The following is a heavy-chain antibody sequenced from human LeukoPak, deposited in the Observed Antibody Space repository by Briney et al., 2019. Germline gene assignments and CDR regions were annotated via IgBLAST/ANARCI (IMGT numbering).Heavy chain of an antibody. CDR3: ARDGGGRYCSGGSCWWGVDY. J-gene: IGHJ4*02. D-gene: IGHD2-15*01. CDR2: ISSNGGST. V-gene: IGHV3-64*01. Sequence: PGGSLRLSCAASGFTFSSYAMHWVRQAPRKGLEYVSAISSNGGSTYYANSVKGRFTISRDNSKNTLYLQMGSLRAEDMAVYYCARDGGGRYCSGGSCWWGVDYWGQGTLVTVSS. CDR1: GFTFSSYA.